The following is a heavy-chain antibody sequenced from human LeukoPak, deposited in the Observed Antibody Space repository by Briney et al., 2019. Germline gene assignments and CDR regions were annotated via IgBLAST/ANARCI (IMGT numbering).Heavy chain of an antibody. CDR1: GFTFSDCY. V-gene: IGHV3-11*01. Sequence: GGSLRLSCAASGFTFSDCYMSWIRQTPGKGLEWVSYISSSGSTIYYADSVKGRFTISRDNAKNSLYLQMNSLRAEDTAVYYCASSRWYQPGGIDYWGQGTLVTVSS. CDR3: ASSRWYQPGGIDY. CDR2: ISSSGSTI. D-gene: IGHD2-2*01. J-gene: IGHJ4*02.